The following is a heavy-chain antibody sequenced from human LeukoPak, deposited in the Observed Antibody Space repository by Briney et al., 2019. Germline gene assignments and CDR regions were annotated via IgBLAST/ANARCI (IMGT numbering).Heavy chain of an antibody. V-gene: IGHV4-59*12. CDR3: AREKLYSYYYYYGMDV. J-gene: IGHJ6*02. D-gene: IGHD3-10*01. Sequence: SETLSLTCTVSGGSISRYYWSWIRQPPGKGLEWIGYIYYSGGTNYNPSLKSRVTISVDTSKNQFSLKLSSVTAADTAVYYCAREKLYSYYYYYGMDVWGQGTTVTVSS. CDR2: IYYSGGT. CDR1: GGSISRYY.